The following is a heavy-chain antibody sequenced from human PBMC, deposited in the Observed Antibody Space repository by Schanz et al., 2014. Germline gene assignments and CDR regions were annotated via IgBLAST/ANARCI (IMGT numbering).Heavy chain of an antibody. CDR1: GDSISSGRYY. D-gene: IGHD4-17*01. CDR3: ARDRGHGDLPGDI. CDR2: ISYSGST. V-gene: IGHV4-31*03. J-gene: IGHJ3*02. Sequence: QVQLQESGPGLVKPSQTLSLTCTVSGDSISSGRYYWSRIRQHPGKGLEWIGFISYSGSTYYNPSLKSRVTISVDTSKNQYSQNLSSATAADTAVYYCARDRGHGDLPGDIWGQGTMVTVSS.